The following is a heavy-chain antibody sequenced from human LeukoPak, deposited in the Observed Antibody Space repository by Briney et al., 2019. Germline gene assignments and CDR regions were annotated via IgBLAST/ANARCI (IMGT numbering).Heavy chain of an antibody. CDR2: ISGSGGST. CDR3: ARDWAWGGFDH. V-gene: IGHV3-23*01. CDR1: GFTFSSYA. Sequence: GGSLRLSCAASGFTFSSYAMSRVRQAPGKGLEWVSAISGSGGSTYYADSVKGRFTISRDNSKNTLYLQMSSLRAEDTAVYYCARDWAWGGFDHWGQGALVTVSS. J-gene: IGHJ4*02. D-gene: IGHD3-16*01.